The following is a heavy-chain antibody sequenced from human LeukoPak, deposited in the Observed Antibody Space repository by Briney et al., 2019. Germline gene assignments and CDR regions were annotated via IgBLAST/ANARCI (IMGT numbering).Heavy chain of an antibody. J-gene: IGHJ4*02. CDR2: INTGNGNT. CDR1: GYTFTGFT. Sequence: ASVKVSCKASGYTFTGFTIHWVRQAPGQRLEWMGWINTGNGNTKYSQKFQGRVTITRDTTASTAYMELGSLRSEDTAIYYCARVNGYSFDYWGQGALVTVSS. V-gene: IGHV1-3*04. CDR3: ARVNGYSFDY. D-gene: IGHD2-8*01.